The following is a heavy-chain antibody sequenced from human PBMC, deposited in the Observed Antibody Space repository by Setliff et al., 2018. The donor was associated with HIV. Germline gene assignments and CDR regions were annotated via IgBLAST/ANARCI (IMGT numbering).Heavy chain of an antibody. J-gene: IGHJ4*02. CDR2: INPDSRGT. V-gene: IGHV1-2*06. D-gene: IGHD6-13*01. CDR3: ARGVKGIATTGKY. Sequence: ASVKVSCKTSGYAFSDYSIHWVRQAPGQGLEWVGRINPDSRGTNYAQTFQGRVTMTRDTSANTAYMELSRLRSDDTAVFYCARGVKGIATTGKYWGQGALVTVSS. CDR1: GYAFSDYS.